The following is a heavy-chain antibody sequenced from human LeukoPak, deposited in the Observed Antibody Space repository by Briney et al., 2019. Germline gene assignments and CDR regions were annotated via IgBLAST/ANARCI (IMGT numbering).Heavy chain of an antibody. Sequence: GASVKVSCKASGYTFSTSTITWVRQAAGQGLEWMGWINPKSGKTSYAQKSQDRVSMTANTSTSTAYMELSSLRSDDTAVYYCARGLAPYSYEYSGHDPYYYYNMDVWGKGTTVIISS. D-gene: IGHD3-22*01. CDR3: ARGLAPYSYEYSGHDPYYYYNMDV. CDR1: GYTFSTST. J-gene: IGHJ6*03. V-gene: IGHV1-8*01. CDR2: INPKSGKT.